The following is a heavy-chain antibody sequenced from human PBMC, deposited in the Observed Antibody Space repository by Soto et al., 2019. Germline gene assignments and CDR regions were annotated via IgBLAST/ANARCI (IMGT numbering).Heavy chain of an antibody. CDR1: GYTFTAYG. Sequence: QVQMVQSGPEVKMPGASVKVSCKTSGYTFTAYGLAWLRQAPGQRPELMGWVSTNDDRTNYARKYQDRVTMTTDRSTTTTSMELRSVGTDDTGVYYCARELNTESSAYYSFAFWGQGPLVTVSS. CDR2: VSTNDDRT. D-gene: IGHD3-22*01. J-gene: IGHJ4*02. V-gene: IGHV1-18*01. CDR3: ARELNTESSAYYSFAF.